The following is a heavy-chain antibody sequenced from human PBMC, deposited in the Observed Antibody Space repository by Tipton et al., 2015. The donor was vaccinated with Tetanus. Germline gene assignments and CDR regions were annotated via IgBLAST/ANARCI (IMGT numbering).Heavy chain of an antibody. D-gene: IGHD6-6*01. CDR3: ARDQGGGRVVRLNWFGP. V-gene: IGHV4-31*03. J-gene: IGHJ5*02. Sequence: TLSLTCTVSGDAISSGGFFWNWIRQFPGKGLEWIGYVYYSGSTFYNPSLKSRVTMSVDTSKNQFSLNLSSVTAADTAVYYCARDQGGGRVVRLNWFGPWGHGTLVTVSS. CDR2: VYYSGST. CDR1: GDAISSGGFF.